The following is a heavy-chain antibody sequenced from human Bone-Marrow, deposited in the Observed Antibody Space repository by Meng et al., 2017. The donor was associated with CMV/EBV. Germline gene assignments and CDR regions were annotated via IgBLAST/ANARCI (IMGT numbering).Heavy chain of an antibody. CDR2: IYYSGTT. CDR1: GDSMRTYY. D-gene: IGHD1-26*01. J-gene: IGHJ4*02. Sequence: GSLRLSCTVSGDSMRTYYWSWIRQPPGEGLEWIGYIYYSGTTNYNPSLKSRVTISVDTSKNQFSLKLSSVTAADTAVYYCARGQDWSGSYPSWGQGTLVTVSS. CDR3: ARGQDWSGSYPS. V-gene: IGHV4-59*12.